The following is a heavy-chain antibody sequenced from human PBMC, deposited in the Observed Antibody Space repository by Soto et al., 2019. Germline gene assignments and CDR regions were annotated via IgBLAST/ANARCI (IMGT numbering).Heavy chain of an antibody. CDR1: GGSISSSNW. CDR2: IYHSGST. D-gene: IGHD3-22*01. J-gene: IGHJ5*02. V-gene: IGHV4-4*02. Sequence: RSLTCAVSGGSISSSNWWSWVRQPPGKGLEWIGEIYHSGSTNYNPSLKSRVTISVDKSKNQFSLKLSSVTAADTAVYYCARIPVTYYYDSSGSSWGQGTLVTVSS. CDR3: ARIPVTYYYDSSGSS.